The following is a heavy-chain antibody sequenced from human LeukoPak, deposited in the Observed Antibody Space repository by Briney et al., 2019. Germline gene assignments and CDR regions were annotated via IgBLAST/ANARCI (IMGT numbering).Heavy chain of an antibody. J-gene: IGHJ4*02. CDR2: INHSGST. Sequence: KTSETLSLTCAVYGGSFSGYYWSWIRQPPGKGLEWIGEINHSGSTNYNPSLKSRVTISVDTSKNQFSLKLSSVTAADTAVYYCEREGKGVYYYDSSGYYYFDYLGQGTLVTVSS. D-gene: IGHD3-22*01. CDR1: GGSFSGYY. V-gene: IGHV4-34*01. CDR3: EREGKGVYYYDSSGYYYFDY.